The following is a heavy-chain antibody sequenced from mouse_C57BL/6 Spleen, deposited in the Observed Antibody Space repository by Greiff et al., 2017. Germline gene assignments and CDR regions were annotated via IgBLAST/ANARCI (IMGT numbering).Heavy chain of an antibody. Sequence: QVQLKQPGAELVKPGASVKLSCKASGYTFTSYWMHWVKQRPGQGLEWIGMIHPNSGSTNYNEKFKSKATLTVDKSSSTAYMQLSSLTSEDSAGYYCERSTSVEACWGQGTTLSVS. CDR2: IHPNSGST. J-gene: IGHJ2*01. D-gene: IGHD1-1*01. CDR3: ERSTSVEAC. V-gene: IGHV1-64*01. CDR1: GYTFTSYW.